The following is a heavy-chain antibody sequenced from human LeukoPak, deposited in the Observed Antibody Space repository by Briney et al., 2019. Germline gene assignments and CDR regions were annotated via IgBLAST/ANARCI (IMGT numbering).Heavy chain of an antibody. D-gene: IGHD1-7*01. CDR2: INWNGGST. CDR3: ARIALTGTTPYYFDY. V-gene: IGHV3-20*04. J-gene: IGHJ4*02. CDR1: GFTFDDYG. Sequence: GGSLRLSCAASGFTFDDYGMSWVRQAPGKGLEWVSGINWNGGSTVYADSVKGRFTISRDNAKNSLYLQMNSLRAEDTALYYCARIALTGTTPYYFDYWGQGTLVTVSS.